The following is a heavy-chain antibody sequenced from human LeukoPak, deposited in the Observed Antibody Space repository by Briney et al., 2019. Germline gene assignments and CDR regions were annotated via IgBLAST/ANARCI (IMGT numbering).Heavy chain of an antibody. CDR3: ARDRPTYYDFWSGLGTFDY. D-gene: IGHD3-3*01. Sequence: GGSLRLSCTVSGFTVSSNSMSWVRQAPGKGLEWVSFIYSDNTHYSDSVKGRFTISRDNSKNTLYLQMNSLRAEDTAVYYCARDRPTYYDFWSGLGTFDYWGQGTLVTVSS. V-gene: IGHV3-53*01. CDR1: GFTVSSNS. J-gene: IGHJ4*02. CDR2: IYSDNT.